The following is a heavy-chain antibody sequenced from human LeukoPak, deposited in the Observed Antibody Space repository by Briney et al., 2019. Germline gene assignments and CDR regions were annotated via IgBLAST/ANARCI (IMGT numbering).Heavy chain of an antibody. CDR1: GGSISSYY. J-gene: IGHJ3*02. V-gene: IGHV4-59*12. CDR2: IYYSGST. D-gene: IGHD6-13*01. CDR3: ARDIAQGAFDI. Sequence: SETPSLTCTVSGGSISSYYWSWIRQPPGKGLEWIGYIYYSGSTNYNPSLKSRVTISVDTSKNQFSLKLSSVTAADTAVYYCARDIAQGAFDIWGQGTMVTVSS.